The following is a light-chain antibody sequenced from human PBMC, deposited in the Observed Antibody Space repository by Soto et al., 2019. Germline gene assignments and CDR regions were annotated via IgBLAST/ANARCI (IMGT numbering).Light chain of an antibody. J-gene: IGKJ3*01. CDR2: AAF. CDR1: QSISSY. V-gene: IGKV1-39*01. CDR3: QQSYTMPFT. Sequence: DIQMTQSPSSLSASVGDRVTITCRASQSISSYLNWYQQKPGKAPKLLIYAAFILQSGVPSRFGGSGAGTDFTLTISRLQPEDFATYFCQQSYTMPFTFGPGTKVDI.